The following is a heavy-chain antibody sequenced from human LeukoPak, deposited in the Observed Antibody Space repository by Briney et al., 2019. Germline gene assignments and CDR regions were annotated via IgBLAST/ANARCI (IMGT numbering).Heavy chain of an antibody. CDR3: ARKYCRGSSCYVAFDY. J-gene: IGHJ4*02. Sequence: GESLKISCKGSGYSFNSYWTGWVRQLPGKGLEWMGIIYPGDSDTRYSPSFQGQVTISADKSIDTAYLQWSSLKASDTAMYYCARKYCRGSSCYVAFDYWGQGTLVTVSS. CDR2: IYPGDSDT. CDR1: GYSFNSYW. V-gene: IGHV5-51*01. D-gene: IGHD2-15*01.